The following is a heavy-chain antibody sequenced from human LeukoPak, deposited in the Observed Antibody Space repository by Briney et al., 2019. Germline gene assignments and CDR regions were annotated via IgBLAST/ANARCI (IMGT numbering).Heavy chain of an antibody. CDR1: GGSISSFY. V-gene: IGHV4-4*08. CDR3: ARLTRLSTSPDRYYLDY. J-gene: IGHJ4*02. D-gene: IGHD6-6*01. CDR2: IYTSGGT. Sequence: SETLSLTCTVSGGSISSFYWSWIRQPPGKGLEWIGYIYTSGGTNYIPSLKGRVTISIDTSKNQFSLKLSSVTAADSAVYYCARLTRLSTSPDRYYLDYWGQGTLVTVSS.